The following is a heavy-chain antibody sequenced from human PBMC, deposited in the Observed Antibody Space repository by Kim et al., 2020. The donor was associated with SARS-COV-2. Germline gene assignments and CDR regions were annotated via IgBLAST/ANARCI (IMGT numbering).Heavy chain of an antibody. CDR3: ARSGYSYGWVDY. D-gene: IGHD5-18*01. V-gene: IGHV4-59*01. Sequence: NYNPSLKSRVTISVDTSKNQFSLKLSSVTAADTAVYYCARSGYSYGWVDYWGQGTLVTVSS. J-gene: IGHJ4*02.